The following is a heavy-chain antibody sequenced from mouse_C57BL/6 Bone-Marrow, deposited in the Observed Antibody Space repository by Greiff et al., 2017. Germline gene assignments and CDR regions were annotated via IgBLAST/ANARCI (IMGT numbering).Heavy chain of an antibody. J-gene: IGHJ3*01. D-gene: IGHD1-1*01. CDR2: IYPGSGST. CDR1: GYTFTSYW. CDR3: ARKATVVGEGFAY. Sequence: QVHVKQPGAELVKPGASVKMSCKASGYTFTSYWITWVKQRPGQGLEWIGDIYPGSGSTNYNEKFKSKATLTVDTSSSTAYMQLSSLTSEDSAVYYCARKATVVGEGFAYWGQGTLVTVSA. V-gene: IGHV1-55*01.